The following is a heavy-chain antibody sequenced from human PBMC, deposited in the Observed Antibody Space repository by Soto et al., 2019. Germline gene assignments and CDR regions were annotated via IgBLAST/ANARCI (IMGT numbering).Heavy chain of an antibody. CDR3: TTVFEY. Sequence: EVQLVQSGGGSVQPGGSLRLSCAACGFTFTNYWMHWVRQVPGKGLVWVSRIDGVGTGTSYSDSVRGRFTISRDNAENMLYLQMNSLRAEDTAVYSCTTVFEYWGQGTLVTVSS. V-gene: IGHV3-74*01. CDR2: IDGVGTGT. J-gene: IGHJ4*02. CDR1: GFTFTNYW.